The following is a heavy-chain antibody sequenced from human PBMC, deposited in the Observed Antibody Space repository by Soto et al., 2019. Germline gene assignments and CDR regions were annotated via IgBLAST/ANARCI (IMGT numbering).Heavy chain of an antibody. J-gene: IGHJ4*02. Sequence: GGSLRLSCAASGFTFSSYVMSWIRQAPGKGLEWVSTISGTTTGTYYADSVKGRFTISRDNSKNTLYLQMNSLRAEDTAKYYCAKGGAVADWGQGTLVTVSS. V-gene: IGHV3-23*01. CDR3: AKGGAVAD. CDR1: GFTFSSYV. CDR2: ISGTTTGT. D-gene: IGHD6-19*01.